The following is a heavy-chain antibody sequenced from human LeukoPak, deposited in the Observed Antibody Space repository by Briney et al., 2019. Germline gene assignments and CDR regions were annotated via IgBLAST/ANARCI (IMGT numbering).Heavy chain of an antibody. Sequence: SGPTLVKPTQTLTLTCTFSGFSLSTSGVGVGWIRQPPVKALEWLAIIYWDDAKRYSPSLKSRLTITKDTSEIQVVLTMTNMDPVDTATYYCAHRGPGSYLGFAFDIWGQGTMVTVSS. CDR2: IYWDDAK. CDR1: GFSLSTSGVG. D-gene: IGHD3-10*01. CDR3: AHRGPGSYLGFAFDI. V-gene: IGHV2-5*02. J-gene: IGHJ3*02.